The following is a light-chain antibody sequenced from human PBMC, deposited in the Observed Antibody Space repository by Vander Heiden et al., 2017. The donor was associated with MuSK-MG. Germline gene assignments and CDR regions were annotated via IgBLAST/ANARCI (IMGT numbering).Light chain of an antibody. J-gene: IGKJ1*01. Sequence: EIVLTQSTDFQSVTPKEKATLPCRASQSIGSSLHWYQQKPDQAPRLLIYDASQTVTGVPARFSGSGSGTEFTLTINSLQSEDSATYYCHQSNNLPQTFGQGTKVEIK. CDR3: HQSNNLPQT. CDR2: DAS. CDR1: QSIGSS. V-gene: IGKV6-21*01.